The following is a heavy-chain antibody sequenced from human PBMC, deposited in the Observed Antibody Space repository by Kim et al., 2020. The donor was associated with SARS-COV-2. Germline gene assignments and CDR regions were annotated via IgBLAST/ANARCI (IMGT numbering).Heavy chain of an antibody. CDR3: AKDEFDKTGTYYFFYG. V-gene: IGHV3-30*02. CDR1: GFTFSNFG. D-gene: IGHD1-1*01. Sequence: GGSLRLSCAVSGFTFSNFGVHWVRQSPGKGLAWVAFINHDGATKFYADSVEGRFTISRDNSKNTLYLQIDSLGAEDTALYYCAKDEFDKTGTYYFFYG. J-gene: IGHJ6*01. CDR2: INHDGATK.